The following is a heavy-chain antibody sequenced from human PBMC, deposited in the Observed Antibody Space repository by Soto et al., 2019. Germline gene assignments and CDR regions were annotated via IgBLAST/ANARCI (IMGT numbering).Heavy chain of an antibody. CDR2: IYSGGYT. CDR1: GFTVSNNY. D-gene: IGHD3-10*01. V-gene: IGHV3-53*01. Sequence: EVQLVESGGGLIQPGGSLRLSCAVSGFTVSNNYMSWVRQAPGKGLEGVSVIYSGGYTAYGDSVKGRFTISRDNSKNTLSLQMNGVRAADPAVFSCGPRAGGGGYWGQGTLVTVSS. J-gene: IGHJ4*02. CDR3: GPRAGGGGY.